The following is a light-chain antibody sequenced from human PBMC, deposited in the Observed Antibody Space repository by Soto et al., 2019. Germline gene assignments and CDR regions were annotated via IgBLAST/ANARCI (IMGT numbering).Light chain of an antibody. CDR1: QATPIN. CDR3: QKYNSGLRT. CDR2: GAS. V-gene: IGKV1-27*01. J-gene: IGKJ4*01. Sequence: DVQMTKSPSPFSAPAGAPATSTCRPSQATPINLAWYQKRPGKPLKLLMYGASTVQSGAPSRFSASGYGTDFTFTISSLQPEDVATYYCQKYNSGLRTFGGGTTVEI.